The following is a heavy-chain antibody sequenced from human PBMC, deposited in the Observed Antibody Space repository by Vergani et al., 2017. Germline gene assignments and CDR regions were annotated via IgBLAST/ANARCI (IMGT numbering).Heavy chain of an antibody. V-gene: IGHV4-30-4*01. CDR1: GGSISSGDYY. CDR2: IYYSGST. D-gene: IGHD2-15*01. J-gene: IGHJ6*03. CDR3: ARVVAATPVSVYYYYYYMDV. Sequence: QVQLQESGPGLVKPSQTLSLTCTVSGGSISSGDYYWSWIRQPPGKGLEWIGYIYYSGSTYYNPSLKSRVTISVDTSKNQFSLKLSSVTAADTAVYYCARVVAATPVSVYYYYYYMDVWGKGTTVTVSS.